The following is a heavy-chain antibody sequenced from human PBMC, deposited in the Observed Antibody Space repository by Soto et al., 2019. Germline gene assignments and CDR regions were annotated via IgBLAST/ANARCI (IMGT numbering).Heavy chain of an antibody. CDR1: GGSISSGGSS. Sequence: QLQLQESGSGLVKPSQTLSLTCAVSGGSISSGGSSWSWIRQPPGKGLEWIGYIYHSGSTYYNPSLKSRVTILLDRSKNQFALKLSSVTAADTAVYYCARGEVVALGYWGQGTLVTVSS. CDR2: IYHSGST. CDR3: ARGEVVALGY. V-gene: IGHV4-30-2*01. D-gene: IGHD2-15*01. J-gene: IGHJ4*02.